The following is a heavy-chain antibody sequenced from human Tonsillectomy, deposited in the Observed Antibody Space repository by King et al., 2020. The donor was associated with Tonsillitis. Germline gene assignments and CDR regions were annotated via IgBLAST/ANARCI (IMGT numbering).Heavy chain of an antibody. D-gene: IGHD1-1*01. CDR3: TTDLGTAGFVFDY. CDR1: GFTFSNAW. V-gene: IGHV3-15*01. Sequence: VQLVESGGGLVKPGGSLRLSCAASGFTFSNAWMSWVRQAPGKGLEWVGRIKSKTDGGATDYAAPVKGSFTISRDDLKNTLYLQMNSLKTEDTAVYYCTTDLGTAGFVFDYWGQGTLVTVSS. J-gene: IGHJ4*02. CDR2: IKSKTDGGAT.